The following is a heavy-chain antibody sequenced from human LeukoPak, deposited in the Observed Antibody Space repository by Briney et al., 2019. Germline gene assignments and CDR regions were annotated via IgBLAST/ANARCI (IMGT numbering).Heavy chain of an antibody. J-gene: IGHJ4*02. CDR1: GGTFSGYA. D-gene: IGHD6-19*01. Sequence: SVKVSCKASGGTFSGYAISWVRQAPGQGLEWVGGIIPIFGTANYAQKFQGRVTITADESTSTAYMELSSLRSEDTAVYYCARGSIAVAGTAIDYWGQGTLVTVSS. V-gene: IGHV1-69*13. CDR3: ARGSIAVAGTAIDY. CDR2: IIPIFGTA.